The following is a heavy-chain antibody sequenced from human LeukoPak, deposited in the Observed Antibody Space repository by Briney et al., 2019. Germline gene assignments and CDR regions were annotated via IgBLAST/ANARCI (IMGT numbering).Heavy chain of an antibody. J-gene: IGHJ4*02. V-gene: IGHV3-23*01. CDR3: AKAYCVSGRNCYSYFDY. CDR2: LSRSGATT. CDR1: GFSFSNYA. D-gene: IGHD2-15*01. Sequence: GRSLRLSCAGSGFSFSNYAMAWVRQRPGKGLELVSSLSRSGATTSYADPVKGRFTISRDNSKYTLYLQMDSLSAEDTAIFYCAKAYCVSGRNCYSYFDYWGRGTLVTVSS.